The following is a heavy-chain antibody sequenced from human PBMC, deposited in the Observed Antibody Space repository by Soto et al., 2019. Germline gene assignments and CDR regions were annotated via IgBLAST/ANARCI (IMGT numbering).Heavy chain of an antibody. D-gene: IGHD2-2*01. CDR1: GLTFSSYW. Sequence: PGGSLRLSCAASGLTFSSYWMSWVRQAPGKGLEWVANIKQDGSEKYYVDSVKGRFTISRDNAKNSLYLQMNSLRAEDTAVYYCAGQEPLGYCSSTSCPYYFDYWGQGTLVTVSS. V-gene: IGHV3-7*03. CDR3: AGQEPLGYCSSTSCPYYFDY. J-gene: IGHJ4*02. CDR2: IKQDGSEK.